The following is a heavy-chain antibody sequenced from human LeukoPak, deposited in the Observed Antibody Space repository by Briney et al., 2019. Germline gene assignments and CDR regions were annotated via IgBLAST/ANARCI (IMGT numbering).Heavy chain of an antibody. CDR2: IIPIPGIA. Sequence: ASVKVSCKASGGTFSSYAISWVRQAPGQGLEWMGRIIPIPGIANYAQKFQGRVTITADKSTSTAYMELSSLRSEDTAVYYCARGGYCSSTSCYWGQGTLVTVSS. CDR3: ARGGYCSSTSCY. D-gene: IGHD2-2*01. CDR1: GGTFSSYA. J-gene: IGHJ4*02. V-gene: IGHV1-69*04.